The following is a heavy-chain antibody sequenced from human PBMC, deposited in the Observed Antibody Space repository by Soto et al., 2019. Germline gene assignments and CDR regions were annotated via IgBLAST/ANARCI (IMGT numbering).Heavy chain of an antibody. Sequence: QVQLVESGGGLVKPGGSLRLSCAASGFTFSDYYMSWIRQAPGKGLEWVSYISSSSSYTNYADSVKGRFTISRDNAKNSXXLQMNSLRAEDTAVYYCARDHGRYCSSPSCLRMDVWGQGTTVTVSS. V-gene: IGHV3-11*05. CDR2: ISSSSSYT. CDR3: ARDHGRYCSSPSCLRMDV. J-gene: IGHJ6*02. CDR1: GFTFSDYY. D-gene: IGHD2-2*01.